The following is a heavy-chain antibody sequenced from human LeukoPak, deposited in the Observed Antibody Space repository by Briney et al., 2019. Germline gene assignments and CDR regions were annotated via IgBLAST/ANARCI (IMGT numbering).Heavy chain of an antibody. V-gene: IGHV3-21*01. Sequence: GGSLRLSCAASGFTFSSYSMNWVRQAPGKGLEWVSSISSSSSYIYYADSVKGRFTISRDNAKNSLYLQMNSLRAEDTAVYYCAKDSTRGSSWDFDYWGQGTLVTVSS. CDR2: ISSSSSYI. D-gene: IGHD6-6*01. CDR1: GFTFSSYS. CDR3: AKDSTRGSSWDFDY. J-gene: IGHJ4*02.